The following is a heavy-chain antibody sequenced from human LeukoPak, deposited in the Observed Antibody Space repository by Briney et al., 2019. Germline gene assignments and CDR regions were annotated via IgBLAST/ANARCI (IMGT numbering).Heavy chain of an antibody. CDR3: ARDQGAAAGRTDY. Sequence: ASVKVSCTASGYTFTGYYLQWVRQAPGQGLEWVGWINPNRGGTNYAQRFQGRVTMTRDTSSSTVYMELSSLTSDDTAVYYCARDQGAAAGRTDYWGQGTLVTVSS. J-gene: IGHJ4*02. V-gene: IGHV1-2*02. CDR1: GYTFTGYY. CDR2: INPNRGGT. D-gene: IGHD6-13*01.